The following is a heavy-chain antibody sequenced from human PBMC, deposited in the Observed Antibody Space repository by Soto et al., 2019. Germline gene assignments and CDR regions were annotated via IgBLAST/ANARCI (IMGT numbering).Heavy chain of an antibody. CDR2: INHSGST. V-gene: IGHV4-34*01. Sequence: QVQLQQWGAGLLKPSETLSLTCAVYGGSFSGYYWSWIRQPPGKGLEWIGEINHSGSTNYNPSLKSRVTISVDTSKNQFSLKLSSVTAADTAVYYCARGLLGRRYFDWHRYYFDYWGQGTLVTVSS. CDR3: ARGLLGRRYFDWHRYYFDY. D-gene: IGHD3-9*01. CDR1: GGSFSGYY. J-gene: IGHJ4*02.